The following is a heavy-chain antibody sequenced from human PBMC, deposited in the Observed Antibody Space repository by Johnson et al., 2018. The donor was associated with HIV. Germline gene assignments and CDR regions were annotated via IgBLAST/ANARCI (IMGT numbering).Heavy chain of an antibody. CDR2: IWYNGSEK. CDR1: GFTFSNYA. V-gene: IGHV3-33*01. Sequence: QVQLVESGGGVVQPGRSLRLSCEASGFTFSNYAMHWVRQAPGKGLEWVAVIWYNGSEKYYLDSVKGRFTISRDNAKSSLYLQMNSLRGEDTAVYYCARDILEYSSSVPDAFDIWGQGTMVTVSS. J-gene: IGHJ3*02. CDR3: ARDILEYSSSVPDAFDI. D-gene: IGHD6-6*01.